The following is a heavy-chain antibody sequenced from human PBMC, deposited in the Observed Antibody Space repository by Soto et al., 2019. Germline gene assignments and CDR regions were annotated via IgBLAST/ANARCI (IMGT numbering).Heavy chain of an antibody. Sequence: VNVSCKASGGTFSTFGISWVRQAPGQGLEWMGGIIPFFGTARYSQKFEDRITITADESTNTVYMDLRSLTSEDTAIYYCAKSAPMDAGDKYYYDFWGQGALVTVSS. CDR1: GGTFSTFG. CDR2: IIPFFGTA. D-gene: IGHD4-17*01. J-gene: IGHJ4*02. CDR3: AKSAPMDAGDKYYYDF. V-gene: IGHV1-69*13.